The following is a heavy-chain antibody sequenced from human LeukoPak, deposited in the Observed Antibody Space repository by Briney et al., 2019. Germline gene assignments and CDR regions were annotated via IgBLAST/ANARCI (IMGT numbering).Heavy chain of an antibody. CDR3: APTPPDSYDNSGYFDY. CDR2: INPYSGGT. D-gene: IGHD3-22*01. J-gene: IGHJ4*02. CDR1: GYTFTAYY. Sequence: ASVKVSCKTFGYTFTAYYMHWVRQAPGQGLEWMGWINPYSGGTKYAQNFQGRLTMTRDPSISTAYMELSRLTSDDTAVYYRAPTPPDSYDNSGYFDYWGQGTLVTVSS. V-gene: IGHV1-2*02.